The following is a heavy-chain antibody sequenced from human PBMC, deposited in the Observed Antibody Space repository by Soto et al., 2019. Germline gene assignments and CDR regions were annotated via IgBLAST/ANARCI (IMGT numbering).Heavy chain of an antibody. CDR1: GGSISSGDYY. V-gene: IGHV4-30-4*01. D-gene: IGHD2-2*01. Sequence: SETLSLTCTVSGGSISSGDYYWSWIRQPPGKGLEWIGYIYYSGSTYYNPSLKSRVTISVDTSKNQFSLKLSSVTAADTAVYYCASQYYCSSTSCYPPRVDYWGQGTLVTVSS. CDR3: ASQYYCSSTSCYPPRVDY. CDR2: IYYSGST. J-gene: IGHJ4*02.